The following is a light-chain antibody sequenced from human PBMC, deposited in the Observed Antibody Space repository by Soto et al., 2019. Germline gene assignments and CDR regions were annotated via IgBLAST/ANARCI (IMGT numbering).Light chain of an antibody. CDR3: CSYAGRSHHYV. J-gene: IGLJ1*01. CDR2: DVS. Sequence: QSALTQPRSVSGSPGQSITISCTGTSSDVGGYNYVSWYRQHPGKAPKLMIYDVSKRPSGVPDRFSGSKSGNTASLTISGLQAEDEADYYCCSYAGRSHHYVFGTGTKLTVL. CDR1: SSDVGGYNY. V-gene: IGLV2-11*01.